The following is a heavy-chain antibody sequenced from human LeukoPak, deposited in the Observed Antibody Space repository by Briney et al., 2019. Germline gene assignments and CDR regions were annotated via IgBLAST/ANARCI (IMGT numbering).Heavy chain of an antibody. CDR2: IYTSGST. CDR3: ARRRGSGSFFSKGRYNWFDP. J-gene: IGHJ5*02. Sequence: SETLSLTCTVSGGSISSSSYYWSWIRQPAGKGLEWIGRIYTSGSTNYNPSLKSRVTISVDTSKNQFSLKLSSVTAADTAVYYCARRRGSGSFFSKGRYNWFDPWGQGTLVTVSS. CDR1: GGSISSSSYY. V-gene: IGHV4-61*02. D-gene: IGHD3-10*01.